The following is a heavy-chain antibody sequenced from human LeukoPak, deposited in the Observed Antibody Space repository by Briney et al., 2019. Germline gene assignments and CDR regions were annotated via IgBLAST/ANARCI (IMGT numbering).Heavy chain of an antibody. Sequence: SETLSLTCTVSGGSISSGGYYWSWIRQHPGKGLEWIGYIYYSGSTYYNPSLKSRVTISVDTSKNQFSLKLSSVTAADTAVYYCARGASAHYYYYYGMDVWGQGTTVTVSS. CDR2: IYYSGST. CDR1: GGSISSGGYY. D-gene: IGHD4/OR15-4a*01. J-gene: IGHJ6*02. CDR3: ARGASAHYYYYYGMDV. V-gene: IGHV4-31*03.